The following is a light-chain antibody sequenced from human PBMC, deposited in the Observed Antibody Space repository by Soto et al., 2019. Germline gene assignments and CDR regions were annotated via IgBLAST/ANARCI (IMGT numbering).Light chain of an antibody. CDR1: QSVSNNY. CDR3: QQYGSSGT. CDR2: GAS. Sequence: EIVLTQSPGTLSLSQGERATLSCRASQSVSNNYLAWYQQKPGQAPRLLIHGASNRATGIPDRFSGSGSGTDFTLTISRLEPEDFAVYYCQQYGSSGTFGQGTKVDIK. J-gene: IGKJ1*01. V-gene: IGKV3-20*01.